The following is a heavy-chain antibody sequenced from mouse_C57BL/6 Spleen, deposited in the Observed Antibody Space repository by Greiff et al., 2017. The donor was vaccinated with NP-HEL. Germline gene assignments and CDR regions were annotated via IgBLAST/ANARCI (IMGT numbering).Heavy chain of an antibody. D-gene: IGHD6-1*01. J-gene: IGHJ4*01. Sequence: QVQLQQSDAELVKPGASVKISCKVSGYTFTDHTIHWMKQRPEQGLEWIGYIYPRDGSTKYNEKFKGTATLTADKSSSTAYMQLNSLTSEDSSVYFCSNVAPDWAMDYWGQGTSVTVSS. CDR3: SNVAPDWAMDY. V-gene: IGHV1-78*01. CDR2: IYPRDGST. CDR1: GYTFTDHT.